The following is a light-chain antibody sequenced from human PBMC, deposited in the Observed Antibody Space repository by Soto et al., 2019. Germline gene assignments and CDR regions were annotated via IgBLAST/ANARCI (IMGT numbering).Light chain of an antibody. CDR1: QSVSSGY. Sequence: IVSTQSPGTLSLSPWERATHSGRASQSVSSGYLAWYQQKPGQAPRLLIYGTYTRATGTTDRFSGSGSGTDFTLTVSRLEPEDFAVYYCQPYGLSPQTVGPGTQVEIK. V-gene: IGKV3-20*01. CDR2: GTY. CDR3: QPYGLSPQT. J-gene: IGKJ1*01.